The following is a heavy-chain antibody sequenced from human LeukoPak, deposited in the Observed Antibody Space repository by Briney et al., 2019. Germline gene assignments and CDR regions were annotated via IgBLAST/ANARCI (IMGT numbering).Heavy chain of an antibody. D-gene: IGHD5-24*01. CDR2: INPNNGDT. CDR3: ARVMAGPDY. V-gene: IGHV1-2*02. Sequence: RASVKVSCKAYGYTFTHYYIHWVRQAPGQGLEWVGWINPNNGDTTYAQKFQGRVTMTRDTSITTAYMELSRLKSDDTAVYYCARVMAGPDYWGQGALVTVSS. CDR1: GYTFTHYY. J-gene: IGHJ4*02.